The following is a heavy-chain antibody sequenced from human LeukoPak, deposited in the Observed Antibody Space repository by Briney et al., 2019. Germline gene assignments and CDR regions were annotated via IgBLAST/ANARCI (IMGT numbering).Heavy chain of an antibody. V-gene: IGHV4-38-2*02. Sequence: SETLSLTCTVSGDSITTPYYWGWIRQSPGKGLEWIGSIFHSGNTYYSPSLKSRVTISIDPYKNQFSLRLNSVTAADTAVYYCARPGESSGYMWFYWGQGTLVTVSS. CDR2: IFHSGNT. CDR1: GDSITTPYY. J-gene: IGHJ4*02. D-gene: IGHD3-22*01. CDR3: ARPGESSGYMWFY.